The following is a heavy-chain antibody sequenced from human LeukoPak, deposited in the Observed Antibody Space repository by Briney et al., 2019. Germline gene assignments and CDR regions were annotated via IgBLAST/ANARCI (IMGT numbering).Heavy chain of an antibody. CDR1: GFTFSSYW. CDR3: ARAQAIPWYNWNDYDY. D-gene: IGHD1-1*01. J-gene: IGHJ4*02. CDR2: INSDGSST. Sequence: GGSLRLSCAASGFTFSSYWMHWVRQAPGKGLVWVSRINSDGSSTSYADSVKGRFTISRDNAKNTLYLQMNSLRAEDTAVYYCARAQAIPWYNWNDYDYWGQGTLVTVSS. V-gene: IGHV3-74*01.